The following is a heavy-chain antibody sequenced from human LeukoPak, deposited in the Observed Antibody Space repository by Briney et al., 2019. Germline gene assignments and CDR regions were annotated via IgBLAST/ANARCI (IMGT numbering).Heavy chain of an antibody. CDR3: AKAESSPRHMVATGPIDY. Sequence: PGGSLRLSCAASGFTFSSYAMSWVRQAPGKGLEWVSAISGSGGSTYYPDSMKGGFTISRDNSKNTLYLQMTSLRAEATAVYYAAKAESSPRHMVATGPIDYWGQGTLVTVS. V-gene: IGHV3-23*01. CDR2: ISGSGGST. D-gene: IGHD5-12*01. CDR1: GFTFSSYA. J-gene: IGHJ4*02.